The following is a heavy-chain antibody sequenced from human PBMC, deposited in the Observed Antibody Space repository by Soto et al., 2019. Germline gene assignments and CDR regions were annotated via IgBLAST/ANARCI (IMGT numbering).Heavy chain of an antibody. V-gene: IGHV3-33*01. CDR2: IWYDGSNK. CDR1: GFTFSSYG. CDR3: ARLWVYSAAFDY. J-gene: IGHJ4*02. Sequence: GGSLRLSCAASGFTFSSYGMHWVRQAPGKGLEWVAVIWYDGSNKYYADSVKGRFTISRDNSKNTLYLQMNSLRAEDTAVYYCARLWVYSAAFDYWGQGTLVTVSS. D-gene: IGHD4-4*01.